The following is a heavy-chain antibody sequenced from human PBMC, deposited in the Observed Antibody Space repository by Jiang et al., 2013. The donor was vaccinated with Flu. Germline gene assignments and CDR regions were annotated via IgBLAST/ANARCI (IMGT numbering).Heavy chain of an antibody. CDR1: GFTFSSYA. J-gene: IGHJ4*02. D-gene: IGHD3-22*01. CDR3: ARDSSGYADY. V-gene: IGHV3-30-3*01. CDR2: ISYDGSNK. Sequence: VQPGGSLRLSCAASGFTFSSYAMHWVRQAPGKGLEWVAVISYDGSNKYYADSVKGRFTISRDNSKNTLYLQMNSLRAEDTAVYYCARDSSGYADYWGQGTLVTVSS.